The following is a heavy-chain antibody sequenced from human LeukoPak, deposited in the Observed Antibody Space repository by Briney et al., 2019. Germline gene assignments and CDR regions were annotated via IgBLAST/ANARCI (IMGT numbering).Heavy chain of an antibody. CDR3: ARYYYGSGRAYGMDV. CDR1: GGSISSSNW. D-gene: IGHD3-10*01. CDR2: IYHSGNT. V-gene: IGHV4-4*02. Sequence: SGTLSLTCAVSGGSISSSNWWSWVRQPPGKGLEWTGEIYHSGNTNYNVSLESRVTISVDKSKNQFSLKLSSVTAADTAVYYCARYYYGSGRAYGMDVWGQGTTVTVSS. J-gene: IGHJ6*02.